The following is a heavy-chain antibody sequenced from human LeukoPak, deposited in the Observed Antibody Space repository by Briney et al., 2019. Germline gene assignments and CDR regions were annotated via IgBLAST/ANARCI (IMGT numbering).Heavy chain of an antibody. CDR2: MNPNSGGT. D-gene: IGHD6-13*01. CDR1: GYTFTGYY. Sequence: ASVKVSCKASGYTFTGYYMHWVRQAPGQGLEWMGWMNPNSGGTNYAEKFQGRDTMTRDTSINTAFMELSRLRSDDTAVYYCARDPAWEQLYNWFDPWGQGTLVTVSS. V-gene: IGHV1-2*02. CDR3: ARDPAWEQLYNWFDP. J-gene: IGHJ5*02.